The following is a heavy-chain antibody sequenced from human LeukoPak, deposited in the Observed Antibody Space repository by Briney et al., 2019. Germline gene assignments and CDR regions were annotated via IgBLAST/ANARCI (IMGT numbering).Heavy chain of an antibody. D-gene: IGHD3-9*01. CDR2: INPNSGGT. Sequence: ASVKVSCKAAGYTFTGYYMHWVRQGPGQGLEWMGWINPNSGGTNYAQKFQGRVTMTRDTSISTAYMELSRLRSDDTAVYYRARDTQTFILTGYYSDENWFDPWGQGTLVTVSS. J-gene: IGHJ5*02. CDR3: ARDTQTFILTGYYSDENWFDP. CDR1: GYTFTGYY. V-gene: IGHV1-2*02.